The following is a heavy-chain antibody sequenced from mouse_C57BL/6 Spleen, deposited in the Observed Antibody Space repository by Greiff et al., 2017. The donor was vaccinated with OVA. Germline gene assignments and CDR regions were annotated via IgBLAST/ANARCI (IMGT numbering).Heavy chain of an antibody. D-gene: IGHD1-1*01. CDR3: ARAGSSYWYFDV. CDR1: GYSITSGYY. V-gene: IGHV3-6*01. CDR2: ISYDGSN. J-gene: IGHJ1*03. Sequence: EVQLQQSGPGLVKPSQSLSLTCSVTGYSITSGYYWNWIRQFPGNKLEWMGYISYDGSNNYNPSLKNRISITRDTSKNQFFLKLNSVTTEDTATYYCARAGSSYWYFDVWGTGTTVTVSS.